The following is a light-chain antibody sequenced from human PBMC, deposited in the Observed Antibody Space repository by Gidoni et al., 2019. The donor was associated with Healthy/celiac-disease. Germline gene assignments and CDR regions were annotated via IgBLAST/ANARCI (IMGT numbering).Light chain of an antibody. CDR2: AAS. V-gene: IGKV1-8*01. CDR1: PGISSY. CDR3: QQYYSYPWT. Sequence: AIRMTQSPSSFSASTGDRVTITCRASPGISSYLAWYQQKPGKAPKLLIYAASTLQMGVPARFSGSGSGTDFTLTISCLQSEDFATYYCQQYYSYPWTFXQXTKVEIK. J-gene: IGKJ1*01.